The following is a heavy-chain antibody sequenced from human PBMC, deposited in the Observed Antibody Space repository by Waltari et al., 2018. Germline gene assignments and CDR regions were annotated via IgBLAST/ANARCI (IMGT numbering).Heavy chain of an antibody. Sequence: QVQLVQSGAEVKKPGSSVKVSCKASGGTFSSYAISWVRQAPGQGLEWMGEISPIFGTANYAQKFQCRVTITADESTSTAYMELSSLRSEDTAVYYCARVPAYYDDSSGYQGTDYWGQGTLVTVSS. J-gene: IGHJ4*02. CDR1: GGTFSSYA. D-gene: IGHD3-22*01. CDR3: ARVPAYYDDSSGYQGTDY. V-gene: IGHV1-69*01. CDR2: ISPIFGTA.